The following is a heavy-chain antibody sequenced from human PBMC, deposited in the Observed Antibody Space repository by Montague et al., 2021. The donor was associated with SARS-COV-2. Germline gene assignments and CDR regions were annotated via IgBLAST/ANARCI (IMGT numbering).Heavy chain of an antibody. CDR3: VGDVAETGTRFDP. V-gene: IGHV3-74*01. D-gene: IGHD6-19*01. Sequence: SLRLSCAASGFPFTNYWMHWVRQAPGKGLVGVSRINSDGRTTTYSDSVKGRFTISRDNAENTVYLQMNSLRVEDTAVYHCVGDVAETGTRFDPWGQGTLVIVSS. J-gene: IGHJ5*02. CDR1: GFPFTNYW. CDR2: INSDGRTT.